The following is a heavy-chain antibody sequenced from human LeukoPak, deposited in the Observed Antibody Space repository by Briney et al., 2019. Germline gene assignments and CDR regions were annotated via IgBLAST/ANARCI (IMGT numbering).Heavy chain of an antibody. J-gene: IGHJ6*03. CDR3: ARDPLTLYNYYMDV. D-gene: IGHD2-2*02. CDR2: ISSSSSYI. V-gene: IGHV3-21*01. CDR1: GFTFKTYT. Sequence: GGSLRLSCAASGFTFKTYTMHWVRQAPGMGLEWVSSISSSSSYIFYADSVKGRFTISRDNAKNSLYLQMSSLRAEDAAVYYCARDPLTLYNYYMDVWGKGTTVTVSS.